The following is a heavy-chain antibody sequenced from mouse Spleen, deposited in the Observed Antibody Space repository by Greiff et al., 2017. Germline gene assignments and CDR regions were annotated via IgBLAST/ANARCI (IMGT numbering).Heavy chain of an antibody. J-gene: IGHJ3*01. CDR2: IYPRDGST. Sequence: QVQLQQSGPELVKPGASVKLSCKASGYTFTSYDINWVKQRPGQGLEWIGWIYPRDGSTKYNEKFKGKATLTVDTSSSTAYMELHSLTSEDSAVYFCAVIYPRAWFAYWGQGTLVTVSA. CDR1: GYTFTSYD. V-gene: IGHV1-85*01. D-gene: IGHD3-3*01. CDR3: AVIYPRAWFAY.